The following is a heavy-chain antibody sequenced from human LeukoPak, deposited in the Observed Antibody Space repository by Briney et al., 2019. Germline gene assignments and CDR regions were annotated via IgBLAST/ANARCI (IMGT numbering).Heavy chain of an antibody. CDR3: TRVPGPTVTTSINWFDP. J-gene: IGHJ5*02. CDR1: GFTFCDYA. D-gene: IGHD4-4*01. V-gene: IGHV3-49*04. Sequence: GGSLRLSCTASGFTFCDYAMSWVRQAPGKGLEWVGFIRSKAYGGTTEYAASVKGRFTISRDDSKSIAYLQMNSLKTEDTAVYYCTRVPGPTVTTSINWFDPWGQGTLVTVSS. CDR2: IRSKAYGGTT.